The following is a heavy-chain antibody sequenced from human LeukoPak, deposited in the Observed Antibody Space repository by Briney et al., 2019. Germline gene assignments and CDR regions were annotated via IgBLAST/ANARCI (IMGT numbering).Heavy chain of an antibody. CDR3: ARAVSVSSYSFVC. V-gene: IGHV3-11*05. CDR2: ISSSSSYT. Sequence: LSLTCTVSGGSISSYYWSWIRQAPGKGLEWISYISSSSSYTNYVDSVKGRFTISRDNAKNSLYLQMNSLRAEDTAVYYCARAVSVSSYSFVCWGQGTLVTVSS. J-gene: IGHJ4*02. CDR1: GGSISSYY. D-gene: IGHD5/OR15-5a*01.